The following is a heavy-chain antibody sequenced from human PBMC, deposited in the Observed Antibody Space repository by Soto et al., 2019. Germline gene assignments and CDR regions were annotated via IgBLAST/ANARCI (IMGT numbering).Heavy chain of an antibody. V-gene: IGHV4-4*02. CDR3: ARSYSYGRTGDDAFDI. Sequence: SETLSLTCAVSGGSISSSNWWSWVRQPPGKGLEWIGEIYHSGSTNYNPSLKSRVTISVDKSKNQFSLKLSSVTAADTAVYYCARSYSYGRTGDDAFDIWGQGTMVTVSS. CDR1: GGSISSSNW. J-gene: IGHJ3*02. D-gene: IGHD5-18*01. CDR2: IYHSGST.